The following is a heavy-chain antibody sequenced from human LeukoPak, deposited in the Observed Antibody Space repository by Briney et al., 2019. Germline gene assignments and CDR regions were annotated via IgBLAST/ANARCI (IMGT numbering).Heavy chain of an antibody. D-gene: IGHD1-26*01. CDR1: GYTFTGYY. J-gene: IGHJ5*02. Sequence: ASVKVSCKASGYTFTGYYIHWVRQAPGQGLEWVGWVDPYSGVTNYAQKFQGRVSMTRDTSITTAYMELRSLRSDDTAVYYCARGRIVGATTGWFDPWGQGTLVTVSS. CDR3: ARGRIVGATTGWFDP. CDR2: VDPYSGVT. V-gene: IGHV1-2*02.